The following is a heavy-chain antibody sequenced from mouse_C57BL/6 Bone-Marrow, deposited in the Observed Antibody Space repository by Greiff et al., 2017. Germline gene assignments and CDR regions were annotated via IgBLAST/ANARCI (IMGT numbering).Heavy chain of an antibody. CDR2: IDPANGNT. Sequence: VQLKESVAELVRPGASVKLSCTASGFNIKNTYMHWVKQRPEQGLEWIGRIDPANGNTKYAPKFQGKATITADTSSNTAYLQLSSLTSEDTAIYYCARGTVVATSREDYWGQGTSVTVSS. D-gene: IGHD1-1*01. CDR3: ARGTVVATSREDY. V-gene: IGHV14-3*01. J-gene: IGHJ4*01. CDR1: GFNIKNTY.